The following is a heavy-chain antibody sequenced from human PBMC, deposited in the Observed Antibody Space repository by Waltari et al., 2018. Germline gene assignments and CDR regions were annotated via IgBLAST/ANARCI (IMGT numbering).Heavy chain of an antibody. CDR1: GFTFSSFW. Sequence: EGQLVESGGGLVQPGGSLKLSCAASGFTFSSFWMHWVRQVPGQGLVWVSRIKSDGSDTSYADSVRGRFTGSRDNAKNMAYLQMNSLRAEDTAIYYCTRDSPSWIWGQGTMVSVSS. V-gene: IGHV3-74*01. CDR2: IKSDGSDT. CDR3: TRDSPSWI. J-gene: IGHJ3*02.